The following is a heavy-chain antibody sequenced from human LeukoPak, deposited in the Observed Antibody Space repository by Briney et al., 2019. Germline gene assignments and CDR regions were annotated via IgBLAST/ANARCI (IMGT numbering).Heavy chain of an antibody. CDR1: GGSISSYY. Sequence: KPSETLPLTCTVSGGSISSYYWSWIRQPPGKGLEWIGYIYYSGSTNYNPSLKSRVTISVDTSKNQFSLKLSSVTAADTAVYYCARSAAYLDYWGQGTLVTVSS. CDR3: ARSAAYLDY. J-gene: IGHJ4*02. D-gene: IGHD6-25*01. CDR2: IYYSGST. V-gene: IGHV4-59*01.